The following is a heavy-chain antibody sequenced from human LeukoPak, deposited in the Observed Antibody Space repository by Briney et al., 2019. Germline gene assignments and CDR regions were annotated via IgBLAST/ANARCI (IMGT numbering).Heavy chain of an antibody. Sequence: GGSLRLSCAASGFTVSSNYMSWVRQAPGKGLEWVSVIYSGGSTYYADSVKGRFTISRDNSKNTLYLQMNSLRAEDTAVYYCARHPYGTGHNYGNGGAIDYWGQGTLVTVSS. D-gene: IGHD5-18*01. CDR2: IYSGGST. V-gene: IGHV3-53*01. J-gene: IGHJ4*02. CDR1: GFTVSSNY. CDR3: ARHPYGTGHNYGNGGAIDY.